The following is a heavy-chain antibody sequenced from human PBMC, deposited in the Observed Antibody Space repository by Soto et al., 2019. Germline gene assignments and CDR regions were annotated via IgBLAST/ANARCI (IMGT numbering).Heavy chain of an antibody. J-gene: IGHJ6*03. V-gene: IGHV4-31*03. CDR2: IYYSGST. CDR3: ARGGGYCTNGVCLYYYYYYMDV. Sequence: PSETLSLTCTVSGGSISSGGYYWSWIRQHPGKGLEWIGYIYYSGSTYYNPSLKSRVTISVDTSKNQFSLKLSSVTAADTAVYYCARGGGYCTNGVCLYYYYYYMDVWGKGTTVTVSS. D-gene: IGHD2-8*01. CDR1: GGSISSGGYY.